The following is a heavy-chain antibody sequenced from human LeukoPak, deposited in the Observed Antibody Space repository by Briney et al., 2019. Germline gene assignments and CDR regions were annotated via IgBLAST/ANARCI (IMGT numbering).Heavy chain of an antibody. Sequence: GGSLRLSCVGSGFTFSSYAMHWVRQAPGKGPEYVSAISNNGGSTYYADSVKGRFTISRDNSKNTLYLQMGSLRPEDMAVYYCARVGGDGAFDIWGQGTMVTVSS. CDR3: ARVGGDGAFDI. V-gene: IGHV3-64*02. D-gene: IGHD1-26*01. CDR1: GFTFSSYA. CDR2: ISNNGGST. J-gene: IGHJ3*02.